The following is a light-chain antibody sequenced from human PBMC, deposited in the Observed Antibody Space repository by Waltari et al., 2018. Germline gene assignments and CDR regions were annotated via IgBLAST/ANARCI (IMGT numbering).Light chain of an antibody. CDR3: SSYAGRNTVM. CDR2: DVT. J-gene: IGLJ3*02. Sequence: QTALTQPPSASGSPGQSVTISCSGTSSALGGYHYFSWYRQTPGRAPKLLIYDVTKQPSGVPDRFSGSKSGNTASLTVSGLQAEDEADYYCSSYAGRNTVMFGGGTKLTVL. V-gene: IGLV2-8*01. CDR1: SSALGGYHY.